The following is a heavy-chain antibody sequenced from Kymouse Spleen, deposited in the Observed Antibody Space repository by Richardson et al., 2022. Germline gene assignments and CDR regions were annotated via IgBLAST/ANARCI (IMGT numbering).Heavy chain of an antibody. V-gene: IGHV4-34*01. CDR1: GGSFSGYY. CDR3: AVRYNWNSLFDY. Sequence: QVQLQQWGAGLLKPSETLSLTCAVYGGSFSGYYWSWIRQPPGKGLEWIGEINHSGSTNYNPSLKSRVTISVDTSKNQFSLKLSSVTAADTAVYYCAVRYNWNSLFDYWGQGTLVTVSS. D-gene: IGHD1-7*01. CDR2: INHSGST. J-gene: IGHJ4*02.